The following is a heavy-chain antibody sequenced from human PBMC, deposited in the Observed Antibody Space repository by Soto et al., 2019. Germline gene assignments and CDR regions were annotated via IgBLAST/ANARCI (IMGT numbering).Heavy chain of an antibody. D-gene: IGHD7-27*01. V-gene: IGHV1-3*01. Sequence: ASVKVSCKSSGYTFSRYAMHWVRQATGQRLEWMGWINAGYGNTKSSQKFQDRVTISRDTSASTAYMELTSLRSEDTAVYYCARDTGDGTFDPWGQGIPVTVS. CDR3: ARDTGDGTFDP. J-gene: IGHJ5*02. CDR1: GYTFSRYA. CDR2: INAGYGNT.